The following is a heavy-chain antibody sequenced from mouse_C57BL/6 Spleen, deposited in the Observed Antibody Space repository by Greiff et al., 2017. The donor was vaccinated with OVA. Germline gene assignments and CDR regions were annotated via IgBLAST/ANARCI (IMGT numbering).Heavy chain of an antibody. J-gene: IGHJ4*01. Sequence: VQLQQSGTELVKPGASVKLSCKASGYTFTSYWMHWVKQRPGQGLEWIGNINPSNGGTNYNEKFKSKATLTVDKSSSTAYMQLSSLTSEDSAVYYCARDWASYYYAMDYWGQGTSVTVSS. V-gene: IGHV1-53*01. CDR1: GYTFTSYW. CDR3: ARDWASYYYAMDY. D-gene: IGHD4-1*01. CDR2: INPSNGGT.